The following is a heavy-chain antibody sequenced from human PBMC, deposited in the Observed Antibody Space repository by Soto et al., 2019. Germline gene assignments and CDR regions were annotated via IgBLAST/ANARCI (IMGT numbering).Heavy chain of an antibody. J-gene: IGHJ5*02. CDR3: ARGGVLRYFDWLSH. D-gene: IGHD3-9*01. V-gene: IGHV4-59*12. Sequence: LSLTCTVSGGSISSYYWSWIRQPPGKGLEWIGYIYYSGSTNYNPSLKSRVTISVDTSKNQFSLKLSSVTAADTAVYYCARGGVLRYFDWLSHWGQGTLVTVSS. CDR1: GGSISSYY. CDR2: IYYSGST.